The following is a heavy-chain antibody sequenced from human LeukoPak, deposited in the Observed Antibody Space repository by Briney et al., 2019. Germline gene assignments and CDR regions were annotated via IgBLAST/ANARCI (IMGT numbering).Heavy chain of an antibody. CDR1: GYTFTTYA. Sequence: ASVKVSCKASGYTFTTYAIHWVRQAPGQRLEWMGWISTYNDDRKYSPKFQGTVTITTDTPATTAYLELSSLRSEDTAVYYCARDRSSFSYAFDIWGQGTMVTVSS. J-gene: IGHJ3*02. CDR2: ISTYNDDR. D-gene: IGHD3-3*02. V-gene: IGHV1-3*04. CDR3: ARDRSSFSYAFDI.